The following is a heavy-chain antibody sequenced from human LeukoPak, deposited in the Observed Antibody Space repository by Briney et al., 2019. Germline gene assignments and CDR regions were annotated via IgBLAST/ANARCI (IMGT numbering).Heavy chain of an antibody. CDR2: IYYSGST. CDR1: GGSISSYY. V-gene: IGHV4-59*08. J-gene: IGHJ5*02. Sequence: SETLSLTCTVSGGSISSYYWSWTRQPPGKGLEWIGYIYYSGSTNYNPSLKSRVTISVDTSKNQFSLKLSSVTAADTAVYYCARFYYDSSFFDPWGQGTLVTVSS. CDR3: ARFYYDSSFFDP. D-gene: IGHD3-22*01.